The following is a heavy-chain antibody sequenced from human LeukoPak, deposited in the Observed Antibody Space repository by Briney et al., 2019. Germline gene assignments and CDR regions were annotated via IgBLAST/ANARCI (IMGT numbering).Heavy chain of an antibody. CDR1: GFTFSSYA. J-gene: IGHJ4*02. D-gene: IGHD3-10*01. Sequence: GGSLRLSCAASGFTFSSYAMSWVRQAPGKGLEWVSAISGSGGSTYYADSVKGRFTISRDNSKNTLYLQMNTLRAEDTAVYYCAKSYYYNSGSWGIFDYWGQGTLVTVSS. V-gene: IGHV3-23*01. CDR2: ISGSGGST. CDR3: AKSYYYNSGSWGIFDY.